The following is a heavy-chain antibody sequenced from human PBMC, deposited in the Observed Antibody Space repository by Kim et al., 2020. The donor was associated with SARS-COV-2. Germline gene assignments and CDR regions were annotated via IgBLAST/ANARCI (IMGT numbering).Heavy chain of an antibody. Sequence: SETLSLTCTVSGGSISSGGYYWSWIRQHPGKGPEWIGYIYYSGSTYYNPSLKSRVTISVDTSKNQFSLKLSSVTAADTAVYYCVGTGTDKNWFDPWGQGTLVTVSS. D-gene: IGHD3-9*01. J-gene: IGHJ5*02. CDR1: GGSISSGGYY. CDR2: IYYSGST. CDR3: VGTGTDKNWFDP. V-gene: IGHV4-31*03.